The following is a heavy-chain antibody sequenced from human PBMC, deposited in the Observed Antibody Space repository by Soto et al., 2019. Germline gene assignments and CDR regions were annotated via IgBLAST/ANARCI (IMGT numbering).Heavy chain of an antibody. V-gene: IGHV1-2*04. Sequence: ASVKVSCKASGYTFTGYYMHWVRQAPGQGLEWMGWINPNSGGTNYAQKFQGWVTMTRDTSISTAYMELSRLRSDDTAVYYCARARLGELSTFDYWGQGTLVTVSS. D-gene: IGHD3-10*01. CDR1: GYTFTGYY. CDR2: INPNSGGT. J-gene: IGHJ4*02. CDR3: ARARLGELSTFDY.